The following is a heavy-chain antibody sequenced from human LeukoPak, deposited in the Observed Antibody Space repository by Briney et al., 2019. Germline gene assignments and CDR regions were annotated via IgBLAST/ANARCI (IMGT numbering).Heavy chain of an antibody. CDR2: ISRTGDTI. CDR1: GFTFSDYY. V-gene: IGHV3-11*01. Sequence: GGSLRLSCTASGFTFSDYYMSWIRQAPGKGLEWISYISRTGDTIYYADSVKGRFTISRDTAKDSLYLQMNSLRAEDTAVYYCARGSGYSGYVAYWGQGTLVTVSS. D-gene: IGHD5-12*01. CDR3: ARGSGYSGYVAY. J-gene: IGHJ4*02.